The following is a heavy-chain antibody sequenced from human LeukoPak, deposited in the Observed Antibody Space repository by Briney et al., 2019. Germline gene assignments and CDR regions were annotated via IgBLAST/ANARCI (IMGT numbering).Heavy chain of an antibody. D-gene: IGHD1-7*01. J-gene: IGHJ6*03. V-gene: IGHV4-39*01. Sequence: SQTLSLTCTVSGGSISSGDYYWAWIRQPPGRGLEWIGSVYYSGTTYYNTSLESRVTISEDTSRNRFSLMLSSVTAADTAVYYCVRQNSDYYYCYLDVWGEGTTVIVSS. CDR3: VRQNSDYYYCYLDV. CDR2: VYYSGTT. CDR1: GGSISSGDYY.